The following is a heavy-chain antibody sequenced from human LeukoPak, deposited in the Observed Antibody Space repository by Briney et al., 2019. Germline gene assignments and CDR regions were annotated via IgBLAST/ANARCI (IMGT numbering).Heavy chain of an antibody. CDR1: GFTFSTYW. J-gene: IGHJ5*02. CDR3: ARGFDGYPFGWWFDP. D-gene: IGHD5-24*01. Sequence: TGGSLRLSCVVSGFTFSTYWMHWVRQAPGKGLVWVSRVDADGSTTIYADSVKGRFTISRDNGINTVYLQMNSLRVEDTAVYYCARGFDGYPFGWWFDPWGQGTLVTVSS. V-gene: IGHV3-74*01. CDR2: VDADGSTT.